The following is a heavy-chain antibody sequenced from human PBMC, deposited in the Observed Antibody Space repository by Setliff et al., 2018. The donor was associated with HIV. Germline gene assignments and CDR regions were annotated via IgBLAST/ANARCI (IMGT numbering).Heavy chain of an antibody. V-gene: IGHV4-39*07. D-gene: IGHD3-16*01. CDR2: IFYRGNT. J-gene: IGHJ4*02. CDR1: GGSINSSIYY. Sequence: SETLSLTCAVSGGSINSSIYYWGWIRQPPGQGLEWIGNIFYRGNTYYRPSLKSRVTMSIDTSKNRFSLNMTSVTAADTAMYFCARLRMGAFAGHWGQGSLVTVSS. CDR3: ARLRMGAFAGH.